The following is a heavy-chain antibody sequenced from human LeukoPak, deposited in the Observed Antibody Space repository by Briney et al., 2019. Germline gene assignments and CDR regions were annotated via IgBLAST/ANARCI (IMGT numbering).Heavy chain of an antibody. CDR2: IYSGGRT. CDR1: GFTVSTNY. Sequence: GGSLRLSCAASGFTVSTNYMSWVRQAPGKGLEWVSVIYSGGRTYYADSVKGRFTISRDNAKNSLYLQMNSLRAEDTAVYYCARANYMDVWGKGTTVTVSS. J-gene: IGHJ6*03. CDR3: ARANYMDV. V-gene: IGHV3-53*01.